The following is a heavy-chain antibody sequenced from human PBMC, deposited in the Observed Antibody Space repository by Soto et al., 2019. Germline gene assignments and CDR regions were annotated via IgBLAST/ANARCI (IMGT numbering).Heavy chain of an antibody. V-gene: IGHV1-69*01. CDR3: VRYVLRYFDWLLGLDY. CDR1: GGTFSSYA. D-gene: IGHD3-9*01. CDR2: IIPIFGTA. J-gene: IGHJ4*02. Sequence: QVQLVQSGAEVKKPGSSVKVSCKASGGTFSSYAISWVRQAPGQGLEWMGGIIPIFGTANYAQKFQGRVTITADESTSTAYMELSRLRSEDTAVYYCVRYVLRYFDWLLGLDYWGQGTLVTVSS.